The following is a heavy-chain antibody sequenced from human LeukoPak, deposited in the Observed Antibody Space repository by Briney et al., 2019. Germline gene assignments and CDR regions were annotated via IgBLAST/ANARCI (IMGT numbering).Heavy chain of an antibody. V-gene: IGHV1-8*01. CDR3: AGRVIRRPGARYFDY. D-gene: IGHD3-16*02. CDR2: MNPNSGNT. J-gene: IGHJ4*02. Sequence: ASVKVSCKASGYTFTSYDINWVRQATGQGLEWLGWMNPNSGNTGYAQKFQGRVTMTRNTSISTAYMELSSLRSEDTAVYYCAGRVIRRPGARYFDYWGQGTLVTVSS. CDR1: GYTFTSYD.